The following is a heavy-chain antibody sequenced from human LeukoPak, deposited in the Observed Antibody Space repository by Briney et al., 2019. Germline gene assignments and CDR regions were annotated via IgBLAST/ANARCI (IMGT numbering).Heavy chain of an antibody. CDR2: ISGSGGST. J-gene: IGHJ4*02. V-gene: IGHV3-23*01. CDR3: GKRSYDYVWGSSKSFYFDF. Sequence: PGGSLRLSCAASGFTFSSSAMSWVRQAPGKGLEWVSGISGSGGSTYYADSVKGRFTISRDNSKNTLYLQMNSLRAEDTAVYYCGKRSYDYVWGSSKSFYFDFWGQGTLVTVSS. D-gene: IGHD3-16*01. CDR1: GFTFSSSA.